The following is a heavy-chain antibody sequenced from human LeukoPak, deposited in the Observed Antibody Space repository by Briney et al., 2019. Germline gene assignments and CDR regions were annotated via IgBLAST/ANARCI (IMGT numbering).Heavy chain of an antibody. J-gene: IGHJ5*02. D-gene: IGHD3-22*01. V-gene: IGHV1-46*01. CDR1: GYTFTSYY. CDR3: ARVQSSGYFPYNWFDP. CDR2: INPSGGST. Sequence: ASVKVSCKASGYTFTSYYMHWVRQAPGQGLEWMGIINPSGGSTSYAQKFQGRVTMTRDTSTSTVYMELSSLRSEDTAVYYCARVQSSGYFPYNWFDPWGQGTLVTVSS.